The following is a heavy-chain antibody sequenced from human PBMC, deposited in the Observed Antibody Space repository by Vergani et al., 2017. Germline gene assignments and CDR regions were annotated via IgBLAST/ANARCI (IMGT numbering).Heavy chain of an antibody. V-gene: IGHV3-30*03. D-gene: IGHD3-3*01. Sequence: QVQLVESGGGVVQPGRSLRLSCAASGFTFSSYGMHWVRQAPGKGLEWVAVISYDGSNKYYADSVKGRFTISRDNSKNTLYLQMNSLRAEDTAVYYCARDTVTIFGVVILDYYYYGMDVWGQGTTVTVSS. CDR3: ARDTVTIFGVVILDYYYYGMDV. J-gene: IGHJ6*02. CDR2: ISYDGSNK. CDR1: GFTFSSYG.